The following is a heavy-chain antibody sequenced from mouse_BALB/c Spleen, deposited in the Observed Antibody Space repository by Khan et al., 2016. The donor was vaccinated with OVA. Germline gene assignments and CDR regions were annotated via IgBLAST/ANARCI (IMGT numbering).Heavy chain of an antibody. D-gene: IGHD1-1*01. Sequence: QVTLKESGPGILQPSQTLSLTCSFSGFSLSTSGMGVSWIRQPSGKGLEWLAHIYWDDEKRYNPSLKGRLTISKDTSRNQVFLKITSVDTADTATYYCVRRAYFNGSVYFDYWGQGTTLTVSS. CDR1: GFSLSTSGMG. V-gene: IGHV8-12*01. CDR2: IYWDDEK. CDR3: VRRAYFNGSVYFDY. J-gene: IGHJ2*01.